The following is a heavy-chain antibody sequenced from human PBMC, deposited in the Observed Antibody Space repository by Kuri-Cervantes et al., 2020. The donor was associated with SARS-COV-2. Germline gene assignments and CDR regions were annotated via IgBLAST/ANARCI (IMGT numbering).Heavy chain of an antibody. Sequence: SETLSLTCTVSGGSISSGDYYWSWIRQPPGKGLEWIGYIYYSGSTYYNPSLKSRVTISVHTSKNQFSLKLSSVTAADTAVYYCARDQVDVVVPAAMGPHWFDPWGQGALVTVSS. CDR1: GGSISSGDYY. D-gene: IGHD2-2*01. J-gene: IGHJ5*02. CDR2: IYYSGST. CDR3: ARDQVDVVVPAAMGPHWFDP. V-gene: IGHV4-30-4*08.